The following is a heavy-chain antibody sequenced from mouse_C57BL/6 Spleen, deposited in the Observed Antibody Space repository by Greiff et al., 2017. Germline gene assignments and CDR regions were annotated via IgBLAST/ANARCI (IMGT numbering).Heavy chain of an antibody. V-gene: IGHV1-61*01. CDR3: ARSDSSGGPCAY. D-gene: IGHD3-2*02. J-gene: IGHJ3*01. Sequence: VQLQQPGAELVRPGSSVKLSCKASGYTFTSYWMDWVKQRPGQGLEWIGNIYPSDSETHYNQKFKDKATLTVDKSSSTAYMQLSSLTSEDSAVYYCARSDSSGGPCAYWGQGTLVTVSA. CDR2: IYPSDSET. CDR1: GYTFTSYW.